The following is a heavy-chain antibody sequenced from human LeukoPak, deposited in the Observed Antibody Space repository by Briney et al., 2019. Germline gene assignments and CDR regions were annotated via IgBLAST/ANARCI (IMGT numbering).Heavy chain of an antibody. CDR2: MHTSGST. V-gene: IGHV4-4*07. CDR1: GGSIRSYY. Sequence: SETLSLTCSVSGGSIRSYYWSWIRQPAGKGLEWIGRMHTSGSTNYNPSLKSRVTLSVDTSKNQFSLKLTSVTAADTAVYFCARGSSEGSGWYSAESNWFDPWGQGTLVTVSS. D-gene: IGHD6-19*01. CDR3: ARGSSEGSGWYSAESNWFDP. J-gene: IGHJ5*02.